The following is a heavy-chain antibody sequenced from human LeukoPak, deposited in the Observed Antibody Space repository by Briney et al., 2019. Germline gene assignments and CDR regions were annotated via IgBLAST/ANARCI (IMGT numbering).Heavy chain of an antibody. CDR3: ARLAQGYCSSTSCYTRRGYYYYYYMDV. CDR1: GGSISSSNW. D-gene: IGHD2-2*02. Sequence: SETLSLTCAVSGGSISSSNWWSWVRQPPGKGLEWIGEIYHSGSTNYNPSLKSRVTISVDTSKNQFSLKLSSVTAADTAVYYCARLAQGYCSSTSCYTRRGYYYYYYMDVWGKGTTVTVSS. V-gene: IGHV4-4*02. CDR2: IYHSGST. J-gene: IGHJ6*03.